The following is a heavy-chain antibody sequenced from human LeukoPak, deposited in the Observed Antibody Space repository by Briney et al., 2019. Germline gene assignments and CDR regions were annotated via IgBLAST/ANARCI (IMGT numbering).Heavy chain of an antibody. J-gene: IGHJ4*02. CDR1: GFTFSSYA. CDR2: ISSSGSTI. CDR3: AKLLYYPGAMDFDY. Sequence: TGGSLRLSCAASGFTFSSYAMSWVRQAPGKGLEWVSYISSSGSTIYYADSVKGRFTISRDNAKNSLYLQMNSLRAEDTAVYYCAKLLYYPGAMDFDYWGQGTLVTVSS. D-gene: IGHD5-18*01. V-gene: IGHV3-48*04.